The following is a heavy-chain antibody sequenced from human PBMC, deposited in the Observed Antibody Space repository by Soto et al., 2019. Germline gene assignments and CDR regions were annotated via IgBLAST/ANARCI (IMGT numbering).Heavy chain of an antibody. CDR3: AKDIWGSGWLDY. CDR2: ISYDGSNK. Sequence: LRLSCAASGFTFSNYVMHWVRQAPGKGLEWVAIISYDGSNKYYADSVKGRFTMSRENSKNTLYLQINSLRGEDTAVYYCAKDIWGSGWLDYWGQGTLVTVSS. D-gene: IGHD6-19*01. CDR1: GFTFSNYV. V-gene: IGHV3-30*18. J-gene: IGHJ4*02.